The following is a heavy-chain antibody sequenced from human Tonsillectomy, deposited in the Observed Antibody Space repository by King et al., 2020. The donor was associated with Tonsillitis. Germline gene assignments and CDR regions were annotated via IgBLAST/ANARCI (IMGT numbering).Heavy chain of an antibody. CDR2: IHHSGST. J-gene: IGHJ4*02. CDR3: ERSGGDYYGSGSHYNFFDY. CDR1: GGSISSSNW. Sequence: QLQESGPGLVKPSGTLSLTCAVSGGSISSSNWWNWVRQPPGKGLEWIGEIHHSGSTNYNPSLKSRVTISVDKSKNQFSLKLSSVTAADPAVYYCERSGGDYYGSGSHYNFFDYWGQGTLVTGSS. D-gene: IGHD3-10*01. V-gene: IGHV4-4*02.